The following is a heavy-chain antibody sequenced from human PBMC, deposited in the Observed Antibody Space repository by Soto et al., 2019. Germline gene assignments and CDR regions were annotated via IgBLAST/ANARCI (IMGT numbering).Heavy chain of an antibody. CDR2: IDWDDDK. J-gene: IGHJ6*02. V-gene: IGHV2-70*01. D-gene: IGHD2-15*01. CDR3: ARTPLGYCSGGSCLPYYYYYGMDV. CDR1: GFSLSTSGMC. Sequence: SGPTLVNPTQTLTLTCTFSGFSLSTSGMCVSWIRQPPGKALEWLALIDWDDDKYYSTSLKTRLTISKDTSKNQVVLTMTNMDPVDTATYYCARTPLGYCSGGSCLPYYYYYGMDVWGQGTTVPSP.